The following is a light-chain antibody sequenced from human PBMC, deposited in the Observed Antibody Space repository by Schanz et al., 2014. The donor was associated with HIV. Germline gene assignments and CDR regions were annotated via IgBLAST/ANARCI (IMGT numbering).Light chain of an antibody. J-gene: IGKJ2*01. V-gene: IGKV3D-20*02. CDR1: QSVSSSY. Sequence: EIVLTQSPGTLSLSPGERATLSCRASQSVSSSYLAWYQQKPGQAPRLLIYGASSRATGIPDRFSGSGSGTDFTLTISRLEPEDFAVYYCQLRGNWPRVYTFGQGTKLEIK. CDR3: QLRGNWPRVYT. CDR2: GAS.